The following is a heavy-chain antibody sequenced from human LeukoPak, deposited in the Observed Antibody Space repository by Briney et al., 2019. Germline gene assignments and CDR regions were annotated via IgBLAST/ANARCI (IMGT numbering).Heavy chain of an antibody. D-gene: IGHD2-15*01. V-gene: IGHV4-39*01. CDR2: IYYSGST. Sequence: SETLSLTCTVSGGSISSSSYYWGWIRQPPGKGLEWIGSIYYSGSTYYNPSLKSRVTISVDTSKNQFSLKLSSVTAADAAVYYCARLGVGAFDIWGQGTMVTVSS. J-gene: IGHJ3*02. CDR3: ARLGVGAFDI. CDR1: GGSISSSSYY.